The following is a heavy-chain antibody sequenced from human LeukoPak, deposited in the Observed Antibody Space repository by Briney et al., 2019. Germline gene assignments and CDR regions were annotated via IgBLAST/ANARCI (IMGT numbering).Heavy chain of an antibody. CDR3: ARQATRGYSYGNFDY. CDR2: IYPGDSDT. J-gene: IGHJ4*02. CDR1: GYSFTSYW. Sequence: GESLKISCKGSGYSFTSYWIGWVRQMPGKGLEWMGIIYPGDSDTRYSPSFQGQVTISADKSISTAYLQWSSLKASDTAMYYCARQATRGYSYGNFDYWGQGTLVTVSS. V-gene: IGHV5-51*01. D-gene: IGHD5-18*01.